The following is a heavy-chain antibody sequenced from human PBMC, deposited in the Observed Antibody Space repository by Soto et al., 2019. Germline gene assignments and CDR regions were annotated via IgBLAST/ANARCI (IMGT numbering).Heavy chain of an antibody. Sequence: EVQLLESGGGLAQPGGSLRLSCAASGFMLSNYAMSWVRQAPGKGLEWVSEISGSGDSTYYADSVKGRFSISRDNSQNTLFLQMNSLTAEDTAIYYCAKEHYRGAGPDYWGQGTLVTVSS. CDR3: AKEHYRGAGPDY. D-gene: IGHD1-26*01. J-gene: IGHJ4*02. V-gene: IGHV3-23*01. CDR2: ISGSGDST. CDR1: GFMLSNYA.